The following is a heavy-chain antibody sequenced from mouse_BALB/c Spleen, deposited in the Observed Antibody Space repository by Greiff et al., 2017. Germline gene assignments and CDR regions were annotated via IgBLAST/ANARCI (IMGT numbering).Heavy chain of an antibody. CDR2: IRLKSNNYAT. Sequence: EVKLMESGGGLVQPGGSMKLSCVASGFTFSNYWMNWVRQSPEKGLEWVAEIRLKSNNYATHYAESVKGRFTISRDDSKSSVYLQMNNLRAEDTGIYYGTRPRVRLIYYAMDYWGQGTSVTVSS. CDR3: TRPRVRLIYYAMDY. J-gene: IGHJ4*01. D-gene: IGHD2-14*01. V-gene: IGHV6-6*02. CDR1: GFTFSNYW.